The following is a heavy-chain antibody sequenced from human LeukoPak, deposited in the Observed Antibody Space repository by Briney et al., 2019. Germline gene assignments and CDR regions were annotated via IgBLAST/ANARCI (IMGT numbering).Heavy chain of an antibody. Sequence: SETLFLTCTVSGGSISSYYWSWIRRPPGKGLEWIGYIYYSGSTNYNPSLKSRVTISVDTSKNQFSLKLGSVTAADTAVYYCARDSGSSSWYSWFDPWGQGTLVTVSS. J-gene: IGHJ5*02. V-gene: IGHV4-59*01. D-gene: IGHD6-13*01. CDR3: ARDSGSSSWYSWFDP. CDR2: IYYSGST. CDR1: GGSISSYY.